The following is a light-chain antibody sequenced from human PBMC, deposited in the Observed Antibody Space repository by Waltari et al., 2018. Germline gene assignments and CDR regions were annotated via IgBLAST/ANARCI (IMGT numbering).Light chain of an antibody. CDR2: DVS. CDR1: SSDVAGYNY. V-gene: IGLV2-11*01. J-gene: IGLJ1*01. CDR3: YSYAGSYTYV. Sequence: QSALTQPRSMSGSPGQSVTISCTGTSSDVAGYNYVSWYQQLPGKAPKLMIYDVSRRPPGVPDLFSGSKSGNTSSLTISGLQADDEGDYYCYSYAGSYTYVFGTGTKVTVL.